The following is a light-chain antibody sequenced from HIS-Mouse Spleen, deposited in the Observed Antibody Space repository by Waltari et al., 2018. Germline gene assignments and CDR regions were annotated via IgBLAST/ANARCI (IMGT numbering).Light chain of an antibody. Sequence: AIRMTQPPSSLSASTGDRVTITCRASQGISSYLAWYQQKPGKAPKLLIYAASTLQSGVPSMFIGSRSGTDFTLTISCLQSEDFATYYCQQYYSYPRTFGGGTKVEIK. CDR3: QQYYSYPRT. CDR2: AAS. CDR1: QGISSY. J-gene: IGKJ4*01. V-gene: IGKV1-8*01.